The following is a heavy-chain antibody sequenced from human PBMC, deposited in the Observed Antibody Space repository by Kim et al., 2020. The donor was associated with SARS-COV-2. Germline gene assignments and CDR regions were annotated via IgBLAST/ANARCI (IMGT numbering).Heavy chain of an antibody. Sequence: VKGRFTISRDNSKNTLYLQMNSLRAEDTAVYYCAKSANGSGSYYIGAFDIWGQGTMVTVSS. D-gene: IGHD3-10*01. CDR3: AKSANGSGSYYIGAFDI. J-gene: IGHJ3*02. V-gene: IGHV3-30*02.